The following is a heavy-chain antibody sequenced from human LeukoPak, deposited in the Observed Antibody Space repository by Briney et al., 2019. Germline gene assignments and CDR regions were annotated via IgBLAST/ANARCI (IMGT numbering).Heavy chain of an antibody. Sequence: GESLKISCKGSGFTFSTYSFAWVRQMPGKGLEWMGVIYASDSSIRYSPSFQGQVTISVDKSISTVYLQWSSLKASDSAIYYCARHSCYDSWGQGTLVTVSS. CDR2: IYASDSSI. J-gene: IGHJ4*02. CDR1: GFTFSTYS. CDR3: ARHSCYDS. D-gene: IGHD3-16*01. V-gene: IGHV5-51*01.